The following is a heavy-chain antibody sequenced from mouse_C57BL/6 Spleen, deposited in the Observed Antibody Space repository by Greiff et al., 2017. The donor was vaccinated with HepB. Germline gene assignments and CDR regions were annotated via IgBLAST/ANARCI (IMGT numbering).Heavy chain of an antibody. Sequence: VQLQQPGAELVKPGASVKLSCKASGYTFTSYWMHWVKQRPGQGLEWIGMIHPNSGSTNYNEKFKSKATLTVDKSSSTAYMQLSSLTSEDSAVYYCAPSYYSNSYYYAMDYWGQGTSVTVSS. V-gene: IGHV1-64*01. CDR2: IHPNSGST. D-gene: IGHD2-5*01. CDR1: GYTFTSYW. J-gene: IGHJ4*01. CDR3: APSYYSNSYYYAMDY.